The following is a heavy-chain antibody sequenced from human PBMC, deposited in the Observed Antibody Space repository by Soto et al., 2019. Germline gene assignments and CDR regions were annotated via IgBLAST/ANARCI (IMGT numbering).Heavy chain of an antibody. J-gene: IGHJ5*02. D-gene: IGHD6-13*01. CDR1: GYTFTSYG. V-gene: IGHV1-18*01. CDR2: ISAYNGNT. Sequence: GASVKVSCKASGYTFTSYGISWVRQAPGQGLEWMGWISAYNGNTNYAQKLQGRVTMTTDTSTSTAYMELRSLRSDDTAVYYCARESNGSSSWATLDLPPPDDHWFDPWGQGTLDPVSS. CDR3: ARESNGSSSWATLDLPPPDDHWFDP.